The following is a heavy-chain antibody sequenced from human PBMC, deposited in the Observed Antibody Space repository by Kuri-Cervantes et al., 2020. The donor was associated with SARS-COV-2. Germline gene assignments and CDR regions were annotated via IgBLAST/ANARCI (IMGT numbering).Heavy chain of an antibody. Sequence: SSVNVSCKASGGTFSSYTISWVRQAPGQGLEWMGRIIPILGIANYAQKFQGRVTITADKYTSTAYMELSSLRSEDTAVYYCAWMIGIGYYYYYMDVWGKGTMVTVSS. V-gene: IGHV1-69*02. CDR3: AWMIGIGYYYYYMDV. CDR2: IIPILGIA. J-gene: IGHJ6*03. D-gene: IGHD3-22*01. CDR1: GGTFSSYT.